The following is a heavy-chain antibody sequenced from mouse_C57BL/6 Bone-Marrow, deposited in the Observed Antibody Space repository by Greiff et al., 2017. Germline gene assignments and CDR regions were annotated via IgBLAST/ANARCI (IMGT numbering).Heavy chain of an antibody. V-gene: IGHV1-55*01. CDR2: IYPGSGST. Sequence: QVQLKQPGAELVKPGASVKMSCKASGYTFTSYWITWVKQRPGQGLEWIGDIYPGSGSTNYNEKFKSKATLTVDTSSSTAYMQLSSLISEDSAVYYCARSVYGRFDYWGQGTTLTVSS. CDR3: ARSVYGRFDY. D-gene: IGHD1-1*02. J-gene: IGHJ2*01. CDR1: GYTFTSYW.